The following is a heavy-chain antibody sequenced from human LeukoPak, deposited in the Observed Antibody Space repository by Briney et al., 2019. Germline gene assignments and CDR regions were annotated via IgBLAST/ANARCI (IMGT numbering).Heavy chain of an antibody. CDR2: ITGNGRGT. Sequence: GGSLRLSCAASGFTFSSYAMTWVRQAPGKGLEWVSSITGNGRGTSYGDSVRGRFTVSRDNSKNTLYLQMNSVRGEDTALYYCGMAPNGDYVGAFDFWGQGTLVTVSS. D-gene: IGHD4-17*01. CDR3: GMAPNGDYVGAFDF. J-gene: IGHJ3*01. CDR1: GFTFSSYA. V-gene: IGHV3-23*01.